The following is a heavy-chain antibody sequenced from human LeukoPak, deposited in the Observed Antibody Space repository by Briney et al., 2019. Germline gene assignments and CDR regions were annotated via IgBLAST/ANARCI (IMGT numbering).Heavy chain of an antibody. CDR2: INPSGGST. CDR3: ARGAVVITPSVDAFDI. D-gene: IGHD3-22*01. CDR1: GYTFSSYY. V-gene: IGHV1-46*01. Sequence: ASVKVSCKASGYTFSSYYIHWVRQAPGQGLEWMGTINPSGGSTGYAQKFQGRVTMTRDTSTSTVYMELSSLKSEDTAVYYCARGAVVITPSVDAFDIWGQGTMVTVSS. J-gene: IGHJ3*02.